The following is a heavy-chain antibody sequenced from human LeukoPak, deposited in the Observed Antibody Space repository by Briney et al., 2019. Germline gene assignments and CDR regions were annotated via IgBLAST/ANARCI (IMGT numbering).Heavy chain of an antibody. CDR2: IDHSGST. V-gene: IGHV4-34*01. J-gene: IGHJ4*02. Sequence: SETLSLTCAASGGPFSGYHWSWIRQSPGKGLEWIGEIDHSGSTNYNPSLESRVTISVDTSRNEVAVRLNTVAAVDTAVYDSATAGSNARYLDHRGQGTPVNVSS. CDR1: GGPFSGYH. CDR3: ATAGSNARYLDH. D-gene: IGHD6-19*01.